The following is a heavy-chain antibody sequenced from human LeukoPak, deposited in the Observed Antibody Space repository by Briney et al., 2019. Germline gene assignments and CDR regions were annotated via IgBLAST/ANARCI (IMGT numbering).Heavy chain of an antibody. D-gene: IGHD3-3*01. J-gene: IGHJ5*02. V-gene: IGHV1-24*01. CDR2: FDPEDGET. CDR3: AGGVYDFWSGYGTHNWFDP. Sequence: ASVKVSCKVSGYTLTELSMHWVRQAPGKGLEWMGGFDPEDGETIYAQKFQGRVTMTEDTSTDTAYMELSSLRSEDTAVYYCAGGVYDFWSGYGTHNWFDPWGQGTLVTVSS. CDR1: GYTLTELS.